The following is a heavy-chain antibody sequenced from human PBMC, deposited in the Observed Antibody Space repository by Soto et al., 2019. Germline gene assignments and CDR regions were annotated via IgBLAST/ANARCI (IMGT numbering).Heavy chain of an antibody. J-gene: IGHJ4*02. CDR3: ARELGIGWPYLDF. V-gene: IGHV1-2*02. D-gene: IGHD6-19*01. CDR2: LNPNSGGT. Sequence: QVQLVQSGAEVKKTGASVKVPCKASGYSFTGYYIHWLRQAPGQGLEWMGWLNPNSGGTRFAQNFQGRVPMTSDRSITTVYMEWSRLTSDDTAEYYCARELGIGWPYLDFGGQGTLVTVSP. CDR1: GYSFTGYY.